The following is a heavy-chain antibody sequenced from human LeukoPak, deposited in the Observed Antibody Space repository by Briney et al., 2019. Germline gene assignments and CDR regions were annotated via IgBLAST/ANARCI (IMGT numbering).Heavy chain of an antibody. J-gene: IGHJ5*02. D-gene: IGHD3-10*01. Sequence: SETLSLTCAVSGGSISSGGYSWSWIRQPPGKGLEWIGYIYHSGSTYYNPSLKSRVTISVDRSKNQFSLKLSSLTAADTAVYYCARFGSGSWGSWFDPWGQGTLVTVSP. CDR3: ARFGSGSWGSWFDP. V-gene: IGHV4-30-2*01. CDR1: GGSISSGGYS. CDR2: IYHSGST.